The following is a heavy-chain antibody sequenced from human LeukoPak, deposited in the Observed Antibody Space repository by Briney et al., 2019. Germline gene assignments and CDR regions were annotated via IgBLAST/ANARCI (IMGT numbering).Heavy chain of an antibody. CDR2: IYYSGST. J-gene: IGHJ4*02. D-gene: IGHD1-26*01. CDR1: GGSISSSSYY. Sequence: SETLSLTCTVSGGSISSSSYYWSWIRQPPGKGLEWIGYIYYSGSTNYNPSLKSRVTISVDTSKNQFSLRLTSVTAADTAMYFCAREEMPGKFDYWGQGTLVTVSS. V-gene: IGHV4-61*01. CDR3: AREEMPGKFDY.